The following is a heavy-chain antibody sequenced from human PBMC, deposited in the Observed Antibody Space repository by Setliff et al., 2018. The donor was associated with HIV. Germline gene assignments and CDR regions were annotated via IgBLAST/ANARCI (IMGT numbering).Heavy chain of an antibody. CDR3: ARSQPDTIFGVVTFDC. Sequence: PSETLSLTCTVSGGSISSGGYYWSWIRQHPGKGLEWIGYIYYRGRTYYNPSLKSRVTISVDTSKNQLSLRLTSMAAADTAMYYCARSQPDTIFGVVTFDCWGQGKMVTVSS. CDR1: GGSISSGGYY. CDR2: IYYRGRT. V-gene: IGHV4-31*03. J-gene: IGHJ4*02. D-gene: IGHD3-3*01.